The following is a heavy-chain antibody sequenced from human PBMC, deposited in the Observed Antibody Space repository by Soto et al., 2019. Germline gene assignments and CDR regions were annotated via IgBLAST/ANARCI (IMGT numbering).Heavy chain of an antibody. CDR2: ISDGGGST. CDR1: GFSFSSYV. D-gene: IGHD2-21*02. V-gene: IGHV3-23*01. Sequence: GGSLRLSCAASGFSFSSYVMSWVRQAPGKGLDWVSGISDGGGSTNYADSVMGRFTIARDRSKNTLYLHMISLRAEDTAVYYCAKEYCGADCALDFWCQGALVTVSS. CDR3: AKEYCGADCALDF. J-gene: IGHJ4*02.